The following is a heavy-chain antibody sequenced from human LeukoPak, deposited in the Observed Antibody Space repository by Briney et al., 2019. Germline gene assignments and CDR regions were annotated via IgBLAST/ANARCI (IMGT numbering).Heavy chain of an antibody. D-gene: IGHD1-7*01. Sequence: PSETPSLTCTVSGGSISSYYWSWIRQPPGKGLEWIGYIYYSGSTNYNPSLKSRVTISVDTSKNQFSLKLSSVTAADTAVYYCARGNLDYYYYYMDVWGKGTTVTVSS. J-gene: IGHJ6*03. CDR1: GGSISSYY. CDR2: IYYSGST. CDR3: ARGNLDYYYYYMDV. V-gene: IGHV4-59*01.